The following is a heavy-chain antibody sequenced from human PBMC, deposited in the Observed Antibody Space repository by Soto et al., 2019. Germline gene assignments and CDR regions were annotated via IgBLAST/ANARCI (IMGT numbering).Heavy chain of an antibody. J-gene: IGHJ6*02. D-gene: IGHD3-22*01. CDR1: GFTFSNAW. Sequence: LRLSCAASGFTFSNAWMSWVRQAPGKGLEWVGRIKSKTDGGTTDYAAPVKGRFTISRDDSKNTLYLQMNSLKTEDTAVYYCTTAVVVNRGGYYYGMDVWGQGTTVTVSS. V-gene: IGHV3-15*01. CDR2: IKSKTDGGTT. CDR3: TTAVVVNRGGYYYGMDV.